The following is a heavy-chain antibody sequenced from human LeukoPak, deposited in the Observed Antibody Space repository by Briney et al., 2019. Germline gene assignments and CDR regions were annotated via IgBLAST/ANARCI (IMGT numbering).Heavy chain of an antibody. J-gene: IGHJ4*02. V-gene: IGHV4-59*12. CDR2: FYYSGST. CDR3: ARDYDSSGYWYYFDY. Sequence: SETLSLSCTVSGGPISSYCWSWIRQPPGKGLEWIGYFYYSGSTNYNPSLKSRVTISVDTSKNQFSLKLSSVTVADTAVYYCARDYDSSGYWYYFDYWGQGTLVTVSS. CDR1: GGPISSYC. D-gene: IGHD3-22*01.